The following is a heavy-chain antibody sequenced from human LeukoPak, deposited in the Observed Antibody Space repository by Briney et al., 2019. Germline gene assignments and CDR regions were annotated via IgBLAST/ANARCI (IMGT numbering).Heavy chain of an antibody. D-gene: IGHD4-11*01. CDR3: TRVADPYSNRPGNFDY. CDR2: IRSKAYGGTT. V-gene: IGHV3-49*04. Sequence: GGSLRLSCTASGFTFGDYAMSWVRQAPGKGLEWVGFIRSKAYGGTTEYAASVKGRFTISRDDSKSIAYLQMNSLKTEDTAVYYCTRVADPYSNRPGNFDYWGQGTLVTVSS. J-gene: IGHJ4*02. CDR1: GFTFGDYA.